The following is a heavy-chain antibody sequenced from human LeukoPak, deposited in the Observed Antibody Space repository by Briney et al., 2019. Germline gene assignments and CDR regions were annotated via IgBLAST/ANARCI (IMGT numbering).Heavy chain of an antibody. CDR2: IKQDGSEK. CDR1: GFTFSSCW. CDR3: AREVPAYYDILTGEYDAFDI. J-gene: IGHJ3*02. Sequence: GGSLRLSCAASGFTFSSCWMSWVRQAPGKGLEWVANIKQDGSEKYYVDSVKSRFTISRDNAKNSLYLQMISLTAEDTAVYYCAREVPAYYDILTGEYDAFDIWGQGTMVTVSS. V-gene: IGHV3-7*01. D-gene: IGHD3-9*01.